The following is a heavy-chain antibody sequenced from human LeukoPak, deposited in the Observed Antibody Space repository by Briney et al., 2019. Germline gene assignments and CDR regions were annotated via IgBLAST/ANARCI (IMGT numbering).Heavy chain of an antibody. D-gene: IGHD3-10*01. CDR3: ARGRNYYGSGRSFYYYYMDV. CDR2: INHSGST. Sequence: PSETLSLTCTVSGGSISSYYWSWIRQPPGKGLEWIGEINHSGSTNYNPSLKSRVTISVDTSKNQFSLKLSSVTAADTAVYYCARGRNYYGSGRSFYYYYMDVWGKGTTVTVSS. V-gene: IGHV4-34*01. CDR1: GGSISSYY. J-gene: IGHJ6*03.